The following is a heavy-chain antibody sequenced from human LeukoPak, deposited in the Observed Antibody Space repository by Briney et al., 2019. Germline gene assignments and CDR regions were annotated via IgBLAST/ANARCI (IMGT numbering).Heavy chain of an antibody. CDR2: INSDGSTT. Sequence: GGSLRLSCAASGFTFSSHWMHWVRQAPGKGLVWVSRINSDGSTTTYADSVKGRFTISRDNAKNTPYLQMNGLRAEDTAVYYCTRGGVDHWGQGTLVTVSS. V-gene: IGHV3-74*01. J-gene: IGHJ4*02. D-gene: IGHD3-16*01. CDR1: GFTFSSHW. CDR3: TRGGVDH.